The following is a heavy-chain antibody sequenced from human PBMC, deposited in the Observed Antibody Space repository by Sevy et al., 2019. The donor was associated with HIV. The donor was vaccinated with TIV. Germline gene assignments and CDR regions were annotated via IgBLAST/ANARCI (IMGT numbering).Heavy chain of an antibody. V-gene: IGHV3-30*04. Sequence: GGSPRLSCAASGFTFSSYAMHWVRQAPGKGLEWVAVISYDGSNKYYADSVKGRFTISRDNSKNTLYLQMNSLRAEDTAVYYCARVVGYSSSWYEGWFDPWGQGTLVTVSS. CDR1: GFTFSSYA. CDR3: ARVVGYSSSWYEGWFDP. CDR2: ISYDGSNK. D-gene: IGHD6-13*01. J-gene: IGHJ5*02.